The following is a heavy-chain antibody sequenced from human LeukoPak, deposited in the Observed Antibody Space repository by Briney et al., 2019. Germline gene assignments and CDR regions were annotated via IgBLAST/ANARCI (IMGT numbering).Heavy chain of an antibody. V-gene: IGHV5-51*01. Sequence: GESLKISCKGSGYSFSSYWIAWVRQMPGKGLEWMGIIYPGDSDTKYSPSFQGLVTISADKSITTAYLQWRSLKASDTATYYCVRLHSSTSSPYYFYYYYIDVWGKGTTVGVSS. J-gene: IGHJ6*03. D-gene: IGHD6-6*01. CDR2: IYPGDSDT. CDR3: VRLHSSTSSPYYFYYYYIDV. CDR1: GYSFSSYW.